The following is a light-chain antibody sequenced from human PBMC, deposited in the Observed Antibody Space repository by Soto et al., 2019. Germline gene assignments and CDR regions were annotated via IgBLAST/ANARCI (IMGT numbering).Light chain of an antibody. J-gene: IGKJ4*01. V-gene: IGKV3-20*01. CDR1: QSVTSSY. CDR3: EQYDKSIT. Sequence: EIVLTQSPGTLSLSPGERATLSCRASQSVTSSYLAWYQQKPGQAPRLLIYGASSRATGIPDRFSGSGSGTAFTLTINSLDPEDFAVYYCEQYDKSITFGGGTKVEIK. CDR2: GAS.